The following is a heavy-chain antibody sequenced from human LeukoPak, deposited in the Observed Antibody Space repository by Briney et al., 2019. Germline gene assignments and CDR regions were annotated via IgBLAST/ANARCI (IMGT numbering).Heavy chain of an antibody. CDR2: INPSGGST. J-gene: IGHJ6*02. CDR3: ARSWFGENYYGMDV. D-gene: IGHD3-10*01. V-gene: IGHV1-46*01. Sequence: ASVKVSCKASGYAFTSYYMHWVRQAPGRGLEWMGIINPSGGSTSYAQKFQGRVTMTRDTSTSTAYMVLSSLRSEDTAVYYCARSWFGENYYGMDVWGQGTTVTVSS. CDR1: GYAFTSYY.